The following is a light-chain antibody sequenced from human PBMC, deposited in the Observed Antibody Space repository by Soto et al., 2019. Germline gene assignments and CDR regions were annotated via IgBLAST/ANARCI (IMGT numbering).Light chain of an antibody. CDR1: SSDVGSYNL. Sequence: QSALTQPASVSGSPGQSITISCTGTSSDVGSYNLVSWYQQHPGKAPKLVIYDVNKRPSGVSNRFSGSESGNTASLTISGLQAEDEADYYCCSYAGSSTWVFGGGTKLTVL. J-gene: IGLJ3*02. CDR3: CSYAGSSTWV. V-gene: IGLV2-23*02. CDR2: DVN.